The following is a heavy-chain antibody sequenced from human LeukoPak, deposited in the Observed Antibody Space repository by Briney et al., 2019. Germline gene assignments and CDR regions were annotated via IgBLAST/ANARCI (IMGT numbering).Heavy chain of an antibody. D-gene: IGHD1-26*01. CDR1: GFTFSSNY. CDR2: IYSGGST. J-gene: IGHJ4*02. V-gene: IGHV3-53*01. CDR3: AREGNSGSYQDRIYYFDY. Sequence: PGGSLRLSCAASGFTFSSNYMSWVRQAPGKGLEWVSVIYSGGSTYYAGSVKGRFTISRDNSKNTLYLQMNSLRAEDTAVYYCAREGNSGSYQDRIYYFDYWGQGTLVTVSS.